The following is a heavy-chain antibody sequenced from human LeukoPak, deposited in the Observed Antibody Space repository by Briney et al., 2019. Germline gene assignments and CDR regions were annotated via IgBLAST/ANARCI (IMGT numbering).Heavy chain of an antibody. CDR3: ARSHHFLSGYYYFDS. V-gene: IGHV4-39*07. Sequence: SETLSLTCTVSGGSISSSSYYWGWIRQPPGKGLEWIGSIYYSGSTYYNPSLKSRVTMSVDTSKNQFSLKLSSVTAADTAVYYCARSHHFLSGYYYFDSWGQGTLVTVSS. J-gene: IGHJ4*02. D-gene: IGHD3-3*02. CDR1: GGSISSSSYY. CDR2: IYYSGST.